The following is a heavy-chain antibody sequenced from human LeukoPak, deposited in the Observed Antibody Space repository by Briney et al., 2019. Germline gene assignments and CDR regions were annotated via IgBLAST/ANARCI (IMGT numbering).Heavy chain of an antibody. CDR2: ISAYNGNA. V-gene: IGHV1-18*01. J-gene: IGHJ6*03. Sequence: ASVKVSCKASGYTFTNYGITWVRQAPGQGLEWMGWISAYNGNANYAQKLQGRVTMTTDTSTSTAYMELRSLRSDDTAVYYCAREGASYYYMDVWGKGTTVTVSS. CDR3: AREGASYYYMDV. CDR1: GYTFTNYG.